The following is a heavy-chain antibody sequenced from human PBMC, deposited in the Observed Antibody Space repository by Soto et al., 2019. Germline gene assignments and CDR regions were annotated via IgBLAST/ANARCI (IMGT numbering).Heavy chain of an antibody. V-gene: IGHV1-69*11. D-gene: IGHD1-20*01. Sequence: QVHLVQSGTEVKKPGSSVKVSCKASGGTFSSSGFSWVRQAPGQGLEWMGMIVPSLDTTNYGQKFQARVTITDDEVTSTAYMELRSLRSEDTDVYYCARLPQPRYPADPSAVDVWGQGTRVIVS. CDR2: IVPSLDTT. CDR3: ARLPQPRYPADPSAVDV. CDR1: GGTFSSSG. J-gene: IGHJ6*02.